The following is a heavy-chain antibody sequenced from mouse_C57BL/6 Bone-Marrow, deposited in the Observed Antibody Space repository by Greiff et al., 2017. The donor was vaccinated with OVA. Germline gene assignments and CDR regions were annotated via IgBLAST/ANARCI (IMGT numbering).Heavy chain of an antibody. Sequence: EVKLVESGGGLVKPGGSLKLSCAASGFTFSDYGMHWVRQAPEKGLEWVAYISSGSSTIYYADTVKGRFTISRDNAKNTLFLQMTSLWSEDTAMYYCARLGDGYPYWYFDVWGTGTTVTVSS. CDR1: GFTFSDYG. J-gene: IGHJ1*03. V-gene: IGHV5-17*01. CDR2: ISSGSSTI. D-gene: IGHD2-3*01. CDR3: ARLGDGYPYWYFDV.